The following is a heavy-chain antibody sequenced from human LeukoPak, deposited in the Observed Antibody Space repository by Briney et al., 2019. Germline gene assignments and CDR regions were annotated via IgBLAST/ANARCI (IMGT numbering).Heavy chain of an antibody. D-gene: IGHD3-3*01. CDR2: ISYDGSNK. V-gene: IGHV3-30*04. CDR3: ARGGLRFLEWSSIFDY. Sequence: GRSLRLSCAASGFTFSSYAMHWVRQAPGKGLEWVAVISYDGSNKYYADSVKGRFTISRDNSKNTLYLQMNSLRAEDTAVYYCARGGLRFLEWSSIFDYWGQGTLVTVSS. CDR1: GFTFSSYA. J-gene: IGHJ4*02.